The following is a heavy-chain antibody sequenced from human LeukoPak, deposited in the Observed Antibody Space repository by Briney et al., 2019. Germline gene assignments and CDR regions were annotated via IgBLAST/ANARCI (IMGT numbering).Heavy chain of an antibody. D-gene: IGHD3-10*01. J-gene: IGHJ3*02. CDR2: TCYSGSS. CDR1: GGSISSYY. V-gene: IGHV4-59*01. CDR3: ARDGITMVRGVITGAFDI. Sequence: SETLSHTCTVPGGSISSYYWSSIRQPPGKGLERNGYTCYSGSSNYNPSLKLRVTISVDTSKHQFSLKLSAVAAADTAVYCCARDGITMVRGVITGAFDIWGQGTMVTVSS.